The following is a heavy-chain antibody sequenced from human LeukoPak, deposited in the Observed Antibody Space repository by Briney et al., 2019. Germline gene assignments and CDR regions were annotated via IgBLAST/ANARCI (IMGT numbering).Heavy chain of an antibody. CDR2: ITGSGVST. V-gene: IGHV3-23*01. CDR3: AKDSLTTEV. Sequence: GGSLRLSCVASGFTFSTYSMSCVRQAPGKGLEWVSAITGSGVSTYYADSVKGRFTISRDNSKNTLYLQMNSLRAEDTAVYYCAKDSLTTEVWGQGTTVTVPS. J-gene: IGHJ6*02. D-gene: IGHD4-11*01. CDR1: GFTFSTYS.